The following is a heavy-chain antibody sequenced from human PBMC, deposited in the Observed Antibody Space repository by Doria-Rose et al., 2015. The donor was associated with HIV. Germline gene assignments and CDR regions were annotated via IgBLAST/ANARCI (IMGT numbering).Heavy chain of an antibody. J-gene: IGHJ4*02. D-gene: IGHD6-13*01. CDR1: GVSLSSPGMG. CDR3: ARIKSSRWYHKYYFDF. CDR2: IFSDDER. V-gene: IGHV2-26*01. Sequence: QVQLVQSGPVLVKPTETLTLTCTVSGVSLSSPGMGVSWIRQPPGKALEWLASIFSDDERSYKTSLKSRLTISRSTSKRQVVLTMTDMDPVDTATYYCARIKSSRWYHKYYFDFWGQGTLVIVSA.